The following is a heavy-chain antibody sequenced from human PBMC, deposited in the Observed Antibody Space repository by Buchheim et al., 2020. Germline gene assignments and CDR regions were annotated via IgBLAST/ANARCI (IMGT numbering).Heavy chain of an antibody. V-gene: IGHV3-33*01. Sequence: QVQLVESGGGVVQPGRSLRLCCAATGFTFSTYGMHWVRQAPGKGLEWVAVIWYDGSKRYYGDSVKGRCTISRDNSKNTLCLQMDSLRVEDTAVYYCVRDRNSNRNYYYYYMDVWGKGTT. D-gene: IGHD4-11*01. CDR1: GFTFSTYG. CDR3: VRDRNSNRNYYYYYMDV. J-gene: IGHJ6*03. CDR2: IWYDGSKR.